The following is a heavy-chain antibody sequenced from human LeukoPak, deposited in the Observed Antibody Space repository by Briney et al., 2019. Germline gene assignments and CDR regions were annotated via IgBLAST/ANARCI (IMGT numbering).Heavy chain of an antibody. D-gene: IGHD3-3*01. CDR1: GGSFSGYY. Sequence: SETLSLTCAVYGGSFSGYYWSWIRQPPGKGLEWIGEINHSGSTNYNPSLKSRVTISVDTSKNQFSLKLSSVTAADTAVYYCASRTETRQRITIFGVVSTYFDYWGQGTLVTVSS. CDR3: ASRTETRQRITIFGVVSTYFDY. V-gene: IGHV4-34*01. CDR2: INHSGST. J-gene: IGHJ4*02.